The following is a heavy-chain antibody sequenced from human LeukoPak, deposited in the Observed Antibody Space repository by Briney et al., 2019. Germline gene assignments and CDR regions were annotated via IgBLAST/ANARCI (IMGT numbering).Heavy chain of an antibody. CDR3: AKDFYDGSGSYVNWFDP. CDR1: VFTFSSYG. V-gene: IGHV3-30*18. D-gene: IGHD3-10*01. J-gene: IGHJ5*02. Sequence: PGRSLRLSCAASVFTFSSYGMHWVRQAPGKGLEWVAVISYDGSNKYYADSVKGRFTISRDNSKNTLYLQMNSLRAEDTAVYYCAKDFYDGSGSYVNWFDPWGQGTLVTVSS. CDR2: ISYDGSNK.